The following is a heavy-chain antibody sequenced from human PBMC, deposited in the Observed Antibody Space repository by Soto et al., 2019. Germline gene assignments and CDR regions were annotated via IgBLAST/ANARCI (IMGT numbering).Heavy chain of an antibody. V-gene: IGHV4-34*01. D-gene: IGHD5-18*01. CDR1: GGSFSGYY. CDR3: ARGQDRAKVGY. Sequence: PSETLSLTCAVYGGSFSGYYWSWLRQPPGKGLEWIGEIHPSGDPNYKPSLMSRVSISGDMSKNQFSLNLRSVTAADTAIYYCARGQDRAKVGYWGQGTLVTVSS. CDR2: IHPSGDP. J-gene: IGHJ4*02.